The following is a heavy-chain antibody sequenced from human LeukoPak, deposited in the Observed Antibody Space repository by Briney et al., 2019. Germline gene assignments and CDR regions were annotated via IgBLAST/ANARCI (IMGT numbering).Heavy chain of an antibody. J-gene: IGHJ6*03. D-gene: IGHD3-10*01. CDR3: ARHAGDYIYGSGYHYYYYMDV. CDR1: GYSFTSYW. V-gene: IGHV5-51*01. Sequence: GESLKISCKGSGYSFTSYWVGWVRQMPGKGLEWMGIIYPGDPDTRYSPSFQGQVTISADKSISTAYLQWSSLKASDTAIYYCARHAGDYIYGSGYHYYYYMDVWGKGTTVTVSS. CDR2: IYPGDPDT.